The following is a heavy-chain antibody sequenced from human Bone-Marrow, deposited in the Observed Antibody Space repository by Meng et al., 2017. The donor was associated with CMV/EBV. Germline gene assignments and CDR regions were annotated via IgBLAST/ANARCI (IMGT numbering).Heavy chain of an antibody. CDR2: ISSSSSYI. D-gene: IGHD3-10*01. CDR1: GFTFSSYS. J-gene: IGHJ6*02. CDR3: ASREVRGKYYYYGMDG. V-gene: IGHV3-21*01. Sequence: GGSLRLSCAASGFTFSSYSMNWVRQAPGKGLEWVSSISSSSSYIYYADSVKGRFTISRDNAKNSLYLQMNSLRAEDTAVYYCASREVRGKYYYYGMDGWGQGTTVTVSS.